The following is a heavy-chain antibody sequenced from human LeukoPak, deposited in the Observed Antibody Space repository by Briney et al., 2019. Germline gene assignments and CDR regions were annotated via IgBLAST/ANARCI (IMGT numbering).Heavy chain of an antibody. V-gene: IGHV4-61*02. D-gene: IGHD1-26*01. CDR2: IYTSGST. Sequence: SETLSLTCTVSGGSISSGSYYWSWIRQPAGKGLEWIGRIYTSGSTNYNPSLKSRVTISVDTSKNQFSLKLSSVTAADTAVYYCARVRSGVGAVMYFDYWGQGTLVTVSS. CDR3: ARVRSGVGAVMYFDY. CDR1: GGSISSGSYY. J-gene: IGHJ4*02.